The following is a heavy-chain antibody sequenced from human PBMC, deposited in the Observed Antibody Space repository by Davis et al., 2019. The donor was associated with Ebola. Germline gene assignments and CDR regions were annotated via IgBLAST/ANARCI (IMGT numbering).Heavy chain of an antibody. CDR2: VHHSGRT. J-gene: IGHJ4*02. CDR3: ARRNYGDYPFDY. V-gene: IGHV4-39*01. D-gene: IGHD4-17*01. Sequence: SETLSLTCTVSGGSINIRSYYWGWIRQPPGKGLEWIGSVHHSGRTYYNPSLKSRLTISIDTSKNQFSLKLTSVTAADTSVYYCARRNYGDYPFDYWGQGTLVTVSS. CDR1: GGSINIRSYY.